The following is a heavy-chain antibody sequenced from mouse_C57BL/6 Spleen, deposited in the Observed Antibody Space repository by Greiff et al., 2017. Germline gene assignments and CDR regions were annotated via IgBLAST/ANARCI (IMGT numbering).Heavy chain of an antibody. J-gene: IGHJ3*01. CDR3: ASYGYDAWFAY. CDR2: ISSGSSTI. Sequence: EVKLVESGGGLVKPGGSLKLSCAASGFTFSDSGMHWVRPAPEKGLEWVAYISSGSSTIYYGDTGKGRFTISRDNSKNTLFLQMTSLRSEDTAMYYCASYGYDAWFAYWGQGTLVTVSA. D-gene: IGHD2-2*01. CDR1: GFTFSDSG. V-gene: IGHV5-17*01.